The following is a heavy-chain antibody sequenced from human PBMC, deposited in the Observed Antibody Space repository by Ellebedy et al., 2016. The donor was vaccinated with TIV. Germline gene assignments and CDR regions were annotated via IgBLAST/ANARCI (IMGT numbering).Heavy chain of an antibody. CDR3: ARVKGYCSTASCPYFDY. J-gene: IGHJ4*02. CDR2: IIPIFGTA. CDR1: GGTFSNYA. Sequence: AASVKVSCKASGGTFSNYAISWVRQAPGQGLEWMGGIIPIFGTAKFAQKFQGRVTLTADESTSTAYMELSSLKSEDTAVYYCARVKGYCSTASCPYFDYWGQGTLVTVSS. V-gene: IGHV1-69*13. D-gene: IGHD2-2*01.